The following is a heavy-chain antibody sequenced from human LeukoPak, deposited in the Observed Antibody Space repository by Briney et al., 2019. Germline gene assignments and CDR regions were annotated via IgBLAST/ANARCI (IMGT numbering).Heavy chain of an antibody. Sequence: GGSLRLSCAASGFTFSSCSMNWVRQAPGKGLEGVSYISSSSSTIYYADSVKGRSTISRDNAKNSLYLQMNSLRAEDTAVYYCARDSGSYFGGYYFDYWGQGTLVTVSS. V-gene: IGHV3-48*04. CDR2: ISSSSSTI. CDR1: GFTFSSCS. J-gene: IGHJ4*02. CDR3: ARDSGSYFGGYYFDY. D-gene: IGHD1-26*01.